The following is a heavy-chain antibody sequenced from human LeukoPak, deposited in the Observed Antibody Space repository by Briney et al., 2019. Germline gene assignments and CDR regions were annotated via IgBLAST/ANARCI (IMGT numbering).Heavy chain of an antibody. D-gene: IGHD2-2*01. CDR1: GFTFNNYG. V-gene: IGHV3-30*18. Sequence: SGKSLRLSCAASGFTFNNYGMHWVRQAPGKGLEWVAVISYDGRNIHYPDSVKGRFTISRDISTDTLWLQMYSLRTEDTAVYYCAKGPLRGTAAAIDYWGQGTLVTVSS. CDR2: ISYDGRNI. CDR3: AKGPLRGTAAAIDY. J-gene: IGHJ4*02.